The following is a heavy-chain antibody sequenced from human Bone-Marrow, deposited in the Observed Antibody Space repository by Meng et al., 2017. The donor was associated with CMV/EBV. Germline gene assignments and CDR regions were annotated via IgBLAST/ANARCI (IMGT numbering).Heavy chain of an antibody. CDR2: ISAYNGNT. J-gene: IGHJ6*02. CDR3: ARDLVVYYYYYGMDV. V-gene: IGHV1-18*01. Sequence: ASVKVSCKASGYTFTSYGISWVRQAPGQGLEWMGWISAYNGNTNYAQKLQGRVTMTTDTSTSTAYMELRSLRSDDTAVYYCARDLVVYYYYYGMDVWGQGTTVTVS. CDR1: GYTFTSYG. D-gene: IGHD6-6*01.